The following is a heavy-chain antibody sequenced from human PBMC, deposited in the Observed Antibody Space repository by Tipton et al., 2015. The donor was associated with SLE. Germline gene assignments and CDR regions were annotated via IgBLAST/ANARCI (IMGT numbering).Heavy chain of an antibody. V-gene: IGHV1-18*01. CDR1: GYTFTNYG. CDR3: ARPTHDYGDYGNAFDI. D-gene: IGHD4-17*01. CDR2: ISAYNGNT. Sequence: QSGAEVKKPGASVKVSCKASGYTFTNYGLSWVRQAPGQGLEWMGWISAYNGNTDYAQKLQGRVTMTTDTSTSTAYMELRSLRSDDTAVYYCARPTHDYGDYGNAFDIWGQGTMVTVSS. J-gene: IGHJ3*02.